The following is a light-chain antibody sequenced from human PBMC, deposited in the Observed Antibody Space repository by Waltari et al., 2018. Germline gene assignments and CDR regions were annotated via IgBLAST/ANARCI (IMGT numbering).Light chain of an antibody. CDR1: SSAVGGDNY. CDR3: SSYAGSNNFV. CDR2: EVS. V-gene: IGLV2-8*01. J-gene: IGLJ1*01. Sequence: QSALTQPPSASGSPGQSVTISCTGTSSAVGGDNYVSWYQQHPGKAPKLMIYEVSKRPSGVPDRFSGSKSGNTASLTVSGLQAEDEADYYCSSYAGSNNFVFGTGTKVTVL.